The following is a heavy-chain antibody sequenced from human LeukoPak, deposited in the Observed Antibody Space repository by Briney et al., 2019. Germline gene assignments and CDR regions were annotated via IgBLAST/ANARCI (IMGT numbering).Heavy chain of an antibody. CDR2: TSGSGGST. D-gene: IGHD2-2*01. CDR3: AKGEYQLLFGY. CDR1: GFTFSSYA. Sequence: GGSLRLSCAASGFTFSSYAMSWVRQAPGKGLEWVSATSGSGGSTYYADSVKGRFTISRDNSKNTLYLQMNSLRAEDTAVYYCAKGEYQLLFGYWGQGTLVTVSS. V-gene: IGHV3-23*01. J-gene: IGHJ4*02.